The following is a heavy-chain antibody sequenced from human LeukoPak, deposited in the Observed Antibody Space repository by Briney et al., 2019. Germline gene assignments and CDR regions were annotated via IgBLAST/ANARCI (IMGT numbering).Heavy chain of an antibody. D-gene: IGHD2-2*01. Sequence: ASVKVSCKASGYTFTSYDINWVRQATGQGLEWMGWMNPNSGNTGYAQKFQGRVTMTRNTSISTAYMELSSLRSEDTAVYYCAKASDIVVVPATFDYWGQGTLVTVSS. CDR3: AKASDIVVVPATFDY. J-gene: IGHJ4*02. CDR2: MNPNSGNT. V-gene: IGHV1-8*01. CDR1: GYTFTSYD.